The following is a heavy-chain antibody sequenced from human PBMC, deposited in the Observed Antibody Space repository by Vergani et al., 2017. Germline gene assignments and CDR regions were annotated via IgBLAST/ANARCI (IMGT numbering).Heavy chain of an antibody. CDR2: IHTGGGT. D-gene: IGHD2-15*01. Sequence: QVKLQESGPGLLKPPQTLSLTCTVSGESIRSGSHYWSWIRQPAGKGPVWIGHIHTGGGTDLNPSFKSRVSISVDPSKSQFSLKLNSVTVADTAVYYCARSRPYCTSGSCPAIWGQGTLVTVSS. CDR3: ARSRPYCTSGSCPAI. V-gene: IGHV4-61*02. CDR1: GESIRSGSHY. J-gene: IGHJ4*02.